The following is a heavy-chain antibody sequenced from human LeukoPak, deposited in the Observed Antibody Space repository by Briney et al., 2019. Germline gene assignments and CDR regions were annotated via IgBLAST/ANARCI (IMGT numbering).Heavy chain of an antibody. V-gene: IGHV3-21*03. J-gene: IGHJ4*02. CDR3: ARVCWYYASGSYCGIDY. D-gene: IGHD3-10*01. CDR2: ITSSSNYI. Sequence: GGSLRLSCAASGFTFSSYNMNWVRQAPGKGLEWVSSITSSSNYIYYADSVKGRFTISRDNAKNSLYLQMNSRRAEDPTVYYGARVCWYYASGSYCGIDYWGQGPLVTVSS. CDR1: GFTFSSYN.